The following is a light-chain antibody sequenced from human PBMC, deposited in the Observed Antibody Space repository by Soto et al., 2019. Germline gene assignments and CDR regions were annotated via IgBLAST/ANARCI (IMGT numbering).Light chain of an antibody. J-gene: IGKJ1*01. CDR1: QSVSRN. CDR3: QQYKNWPPWP. Sequence: EIVRTQSPATLSVSPGERATLSGGASQSVSRNFAWYQKKPGQAPRPLICGASTWATGIPARFSGSGSGTEFTLTISSLLSEAFAVYSCQQYKNWPPWPFG. CDR2: GAS. V-gene: IGKV3-15*01.